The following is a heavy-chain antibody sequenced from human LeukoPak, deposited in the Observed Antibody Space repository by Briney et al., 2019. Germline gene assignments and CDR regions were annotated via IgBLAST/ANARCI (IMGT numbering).Heavy chain of an antibody. J-gene: IGHJ4*02. D-gene: IGHD4-23*01. Sequence: SGGSLRLSCAASGFTFSNAWMSWVRQAPGKGLEWVGRIKSKTDGGTTDYAAPVKGRFTISRDDSKNTLYLQMNSLKTEDTAVYYCTADDYGGNFDYWGQGTLVTVSS. CDR2: IKSKTDGGTT. CDR1: GFTFSNAW. CDR3: TADDYGGNFDY. V-gene: IGHV3-15*01.